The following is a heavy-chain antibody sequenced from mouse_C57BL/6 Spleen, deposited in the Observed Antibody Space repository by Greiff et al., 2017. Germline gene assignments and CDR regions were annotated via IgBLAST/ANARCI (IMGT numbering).Heavy chain of an antibody. CDR3: ERPRRDVAMDY. V-gene: IGHV1-82*01. Sequence: VKLMESGPELVKPGASVKISCKASGYAFSSSWMNWVKQRPGKGLEWIGRIYPGDGDTNYNGKFKGKATLTADKSSSTAYMQLSSLTSEDSAVYFCERPRRDVAMDYWGQGTSVTVSS. CDR2: IYPGDGDT. CDR1: GYAFSSSW. J-gene: IGHJ4*01. D-gene: IGHD3-3*01.